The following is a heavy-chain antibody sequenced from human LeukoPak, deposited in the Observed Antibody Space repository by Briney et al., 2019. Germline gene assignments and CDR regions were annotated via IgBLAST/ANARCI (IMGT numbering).Heavy chain of an antibody. Sequence: SETLSLTCTVSGGSISSGSYYWSWIRQPAGKGLEWIGRIYTSGCTNYNPSLKSRVTISVDTSKNQFSLKLSSVTAADTAVYYCARDHSLFRGVIGFDYWGQGTLVTVSS. CDR1: GGSISSGSYY. CDR3: ARDHSLFRGVIGFDY. D-gene: IGHD3-10*01. J-gene: IGHJ4*02. CDR2: IYTSGCT. V-gene: IGHV4-61*02.